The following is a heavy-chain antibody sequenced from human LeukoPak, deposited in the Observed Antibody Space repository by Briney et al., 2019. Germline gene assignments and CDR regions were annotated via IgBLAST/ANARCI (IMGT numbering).Heavy chain of an antibody. D-gene: IGHD3-10*01. CDR3: ARGGVNYYGSGSYYNARFFNWFDP. CDR2: MNPNSGNT. J-gene: IGHJ5*02. CDR1: GYTFTSHD. V-gene: IGHV1-8*01. Sequence: GASVKVSCKASGYTFTSHDINWVRQATGQGLEWMGWMNPNSGNTGYAQKFQGRVTMTRNTSISTAYMELSSLRSEDTAVYYCARGGVNYYGSGSYYNARFFNWFDPWGQGTLVTVSS.